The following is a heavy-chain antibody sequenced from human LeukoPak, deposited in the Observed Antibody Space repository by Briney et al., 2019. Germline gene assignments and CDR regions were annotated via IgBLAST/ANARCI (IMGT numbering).Heavy chain of an antibody. V-gene: IGHV3-48*03. CDR1: GFPFSSYE. CDR3: ARGKSSYKETRPPRFDY. J-gene: IGHJ4*01. Sequence: GGSLRLSCAASGFPFSSYEMNWVRQAPGKGLEWVSYISSSGRTIYYADSVKGRFTVSRDSAKNSLYLQMKSLRAEDTAVYFCARGKSSYKETRPPRFDYWGKEPWSPSPQ. D-gene: IGHD1-1*01. CDR2: ISSSGRTI.